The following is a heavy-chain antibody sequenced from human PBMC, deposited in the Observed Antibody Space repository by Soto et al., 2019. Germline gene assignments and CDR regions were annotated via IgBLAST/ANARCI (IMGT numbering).Heavy chain of an antibody. CDR2: ISAYNGNT. Sequence: ASVKVSCKASGYTFTSYGISWVRQAPGQGLEWMGWISAYNGNTNYAQKLQGRVTMTTDTSTSTAYMELRSLRSDDTAVYYCARVESSRWFRGFAVDPWGQGTLVTVSS. CDR3: ARVESSRWFRGFAVDP. CDR1: GYTFTSYG. J-gene: IGHJ5*02. D-gene: IGHD6-13*01. V-gene: IGHV1-18*01.